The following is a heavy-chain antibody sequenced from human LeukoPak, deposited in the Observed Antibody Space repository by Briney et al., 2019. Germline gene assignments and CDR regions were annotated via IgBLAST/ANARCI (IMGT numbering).Heavy chain of an antibody. J-gene: IGHJ6*03. Sequence: GGSLRLSCAASGFTFSDTWMHWVRQAPGEGLVWVSRIRSDGSDTRYAESAKGRFTISRDNAKNTLYLQMNSLRAEDTAVYYCVRENSGWYRSALGRETAYYYYYYMDVWGKGTTVTVS. CDR3: VRENSGWYRSALGRETAYYYYYYMDV. CDR1: GFTFSDTW. CDR2: IRSDGSDT. D-gene: IGHD6-19*01. V-gene: IGHV3-74*01.